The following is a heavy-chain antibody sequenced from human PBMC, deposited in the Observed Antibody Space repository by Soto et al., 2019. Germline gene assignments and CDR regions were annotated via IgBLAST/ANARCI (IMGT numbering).Heavy chain of an antibody. Sequence: GGSLRLSCAASGFTFSSYGMHWVRQAPGKGLEWVAVISYDGSNKYYADSVKGRFTISRDNSKNTLYLQMNSLRAEDTAVYYCAKDLTYYDILTGYYGIDYWGQGTLVTVSS. CDR3: AKDLTYYDILTGYYGIDY. CDR2: ISYDGSNK. J-gene: IGHJ4*02. CDR1: GFTFSSYG. V-gene: IGHV3-30*18. D-gene: IGHD3-9*01.